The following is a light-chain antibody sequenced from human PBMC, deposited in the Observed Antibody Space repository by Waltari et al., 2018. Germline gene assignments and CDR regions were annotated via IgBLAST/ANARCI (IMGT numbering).Light chain of an antibody. CDR3: KSYTGTGSCV. CDR1: KSDVDFYSF. J-gene: IGLJ3*02. CDR2: DVS. Sequence: QSALPPPASVSGSPGQSITIFCTGTKSDVDFYSFVSWYQQHPGKAPKVIIYDVSQRPSGISNRFSGSKSGNTASLTISGLQADDEADYYCKSYTGTGSCVFGGGTKLTVL. V-gene: IGLV2-14*03.